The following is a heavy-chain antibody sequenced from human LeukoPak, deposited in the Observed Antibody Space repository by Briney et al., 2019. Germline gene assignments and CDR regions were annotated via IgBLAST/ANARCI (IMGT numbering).Heavy chain of an antibody. CDR2: IGAGGST. CDR1: GFTFSSYA. CDR3: AKDPTYFWSPQGAWFDP. V-gene: IGHV3-23*01. D-gene: IGHD3-3*01. Sequence: GGSLRLSCTASGFTFSSYAMNWVRQAPGKGLEWVSGIGAGGSTYYADSVKGRFTISRDNSKNTLYLQMNSLRAEDTAVYYCAKDPTYFWSPQGAWFDPWGQGTLVTVSS. J-gene: IGHJ5*02.